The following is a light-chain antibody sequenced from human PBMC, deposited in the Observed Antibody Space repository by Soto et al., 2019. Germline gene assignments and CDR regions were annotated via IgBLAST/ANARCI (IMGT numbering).Light chain of an antibody. J-gene: IGKJ5*01. Sequence: EIVMTQSPATLSVSPGERATLTCRASQSIRSNLGWYQQKPGQAPRLLIYGASTRATGVPARFSGSGSGTEFTLTISSLQSEDSAVYYCQLYNNWPPFTFGQGTRLEIK. CDR2: GAS. CDR1: QSIRSN. V-gene: IGKV3-15*01. CDR3: QLYNNWPPFT.